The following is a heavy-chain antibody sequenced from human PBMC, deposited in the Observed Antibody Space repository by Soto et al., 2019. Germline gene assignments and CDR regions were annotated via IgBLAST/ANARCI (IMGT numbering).Heavy chain of an antibody. J-gene: IGHJ5*02. CDR3: ARAAIPDNWFDP. CDR1: GDIFTKYW. V-gene: IGHV5-51*01. Sequence: XESLKVSWQFSGDIFTKYWIGLVLQKPGKGLEWMGIIYYDDSDTRYSPSFQGQVTMSADKSSSTAYLQWSSLKASDTAMYYCARAAIPDNWFDPWGQGTLVTVSS. D-gene: IGHD2-2*02. CDR2: IYYDDSDT.